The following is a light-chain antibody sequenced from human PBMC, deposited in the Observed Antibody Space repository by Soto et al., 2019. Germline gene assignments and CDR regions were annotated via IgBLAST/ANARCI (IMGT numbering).Light chain of an antibody. V-gene: IGKV3-11*01. CDR3: QQRSNWPPTWT. CDR1: QSVSTY. CDR2: DAS. J-gene: IGKJ1*01. Sequence: EIVLTQSPATLSLSPGERATLSCRASQSVSTYLAWYQQTHGQAPRLLIYDASKRATGIPVRFSGSGSGTDFTLTITSLEPEDFGVYYCQQRSNWPPTWTFGQGTKVDIK.